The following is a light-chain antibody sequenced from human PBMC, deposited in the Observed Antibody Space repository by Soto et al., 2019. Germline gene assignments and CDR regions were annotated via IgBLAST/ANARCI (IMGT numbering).Light chain of an antibody. Sequence: QSALTQPASVSGSPGQSITISCTGTSSDVGGYNYVSWYQQHPGKAPKFMIYDVSNRPSGVSNRFSGSKSGNTASLTISGLQAEDEAEYYCSSYTTSNTRQIVLGTGTKLTV. J-gene: IGLJ1*01. CDR1: SSDVGGYNY. CDR3: SSYTTSNTRQIV. CDR2: DVS. V-gene: IGLV2-14*01.